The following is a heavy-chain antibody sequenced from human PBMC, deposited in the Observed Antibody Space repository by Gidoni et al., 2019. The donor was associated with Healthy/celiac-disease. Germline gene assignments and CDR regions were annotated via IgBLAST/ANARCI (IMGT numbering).Heavy chain of an antibody. Sequence: EVQLVESGGGLVKPGGSLRLSCAASGFTFSSYSMNWVRQAPGKGMQGVSSISSTSSYINYADSLKGRFTISRDNAKNSLYLQMNSLRAEDTAVYYCAVYAYDYWGQGTLVTVSS. CDR2: ISSTSSYI. V-gene: IGHV3-21*01. J-gene: IGHJ4*02. D-gene: IGHD2-8*01. CDR3: AVYAYDY. CDR1: GFTFSSYS.